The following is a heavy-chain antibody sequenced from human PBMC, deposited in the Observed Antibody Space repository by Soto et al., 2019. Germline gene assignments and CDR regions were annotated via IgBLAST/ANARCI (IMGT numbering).Heavy chain of an antibody. V-gene: IGHV4-31*03. Sequence: QVQLQESGPGLVKPSQTLSLTCTVSGGSISSGGYYWSWIRQHPGKGLEWIGYIYYSGSTYYNPSLKSRVTLSVDTSKNQFALKLSSVTAADTAVYYCARVRSTTDVGPRFDPWGQGTLVTVSS. CDR2: IYYSGST. J-gene: IGHJ5*02. D-gene: IGHD2-2*01. CDR1: GGSISSGGYY. CDR3: ARVRSTTDVGPRFDP.